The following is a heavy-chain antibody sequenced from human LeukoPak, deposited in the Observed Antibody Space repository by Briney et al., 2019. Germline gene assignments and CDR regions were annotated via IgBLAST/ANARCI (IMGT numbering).Heavy chain of an antibody. CDR2: IYDSGST. D-gene: IGHD4/OR15-4a*01. V-gene: IGHV4-39*01. Sequence: PGGSLRLSCAASGFNFNSYTMNWVRQPPGKGLEWIGSIYDSGSTYYNPSLKSRVTMSVDTSKNQFSLKLNSVTAADTAVYYCARHYGAWGQGTLVTVSS. CDR3: ARHYGA. CDR1: GFNFNSYT. J-gene: IGHJ4*02.